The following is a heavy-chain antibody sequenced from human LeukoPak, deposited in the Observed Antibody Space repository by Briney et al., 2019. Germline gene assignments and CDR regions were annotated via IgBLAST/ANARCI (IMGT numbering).Heavy chain of an antibody. J-gene: IGHJ4*02. Sequence: NPSETLSLTCTVSGGSISSYYWSWIRQPPGKGLEWIGYIYYSGSTNYNPSLKSRVAISVDTSKNQFSLKLSSVTAADTAVYYCARAYSSSFAPFDYWGQGTLVTVSS. V-gene: IGHV4-59*08. CDR1: GGSISSYY. D-gene: IGHD6-6*01. CDR2: IYYSGST. CDR3: ARAYSSSFAPFDY.